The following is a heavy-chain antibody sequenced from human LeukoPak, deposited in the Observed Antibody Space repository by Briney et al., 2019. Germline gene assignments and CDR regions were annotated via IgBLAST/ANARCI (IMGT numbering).Heavy chain of an antibody. CDR2: IIPILGIA. CDR1: GGTVSSYA. V-gene: IGHV1-69*04. Sequence: ASVKVSCKASGGTVSSYAISWVRQAPGQGLEWMGRIIPILGIANYAQKFQGRVTITADKSTSTAYMELSSLRSEATAVYYCARDPSSYSSSNRFEQFDPWGQGTLVTVSS. CDR3: ARDPSSYSSSNRFEQFDP. D-gene: IGHD6-13*01. J-gene: IGHJ5*02.